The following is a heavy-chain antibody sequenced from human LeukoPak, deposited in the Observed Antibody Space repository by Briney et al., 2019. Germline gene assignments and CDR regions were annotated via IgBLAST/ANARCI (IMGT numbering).Heavy chain of an antibody. D-gene: IGHD3-10*01. CDR1: GFTFSSYA. J-gene: IGHJ6*02. V-gene: IGHV3-30-3*01. CDR2: ISYDGSNK. CDR3: ARGASGSLFADYYYYYGMDV. Sequence: GGSLRLSCAASGFTFSSYAMHWVRQAPGKGLEWVAVISYDGSNKYYADSVKGRFTISRDNSKNTLYLQMNSLRAEDTAVYYCARGASGSLFADYYYYYGMDVWGQGTTVTVSS.